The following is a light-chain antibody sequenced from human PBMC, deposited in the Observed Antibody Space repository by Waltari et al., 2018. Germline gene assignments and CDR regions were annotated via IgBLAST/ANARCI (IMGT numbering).Light chain of an antibody. V-gene: IGKV1-6*01. CDR1: QGIRDE. CDR3: FQDYNYPRT. CDR2: AAS. J-gene: IGKJ1*01. Sequence: AIQMTQSPSSLSASVGDRVTITCRASQGIRDELGWFQQKPGKAPKLLICAASILESGVPLRFSGSGSGTDFTLTITSLRPEDFATYYCFQDYNYPRTFGQGTKVE.